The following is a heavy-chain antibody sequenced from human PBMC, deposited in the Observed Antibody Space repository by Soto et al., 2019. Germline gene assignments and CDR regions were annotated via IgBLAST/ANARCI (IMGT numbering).Heavy chain of an antibody. CDR2: IIPIFGTA. CDR1: GGTFNSYA. V-gene: IGHV1-69*13. Sequence: GASLKVSCKASGGTFNSYAISWVRQAPGQGLEWMGGIIPIFGTANYAQKFQGRVTITADESTSTAYMELSSLRSEDTAVYYCERDLGITGSSWFDPWGQGTLVTVSS. CDR3: ERDLGITGSSWFDP. D-gene: IGHD1-20*01. J-gene: IGHJ5*02.